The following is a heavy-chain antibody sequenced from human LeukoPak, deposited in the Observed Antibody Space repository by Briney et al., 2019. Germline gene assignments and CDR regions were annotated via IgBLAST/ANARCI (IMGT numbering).Heavy chain of an antibody. CDR3: ASPRGGYGSGSYYFYYGMDV. Sequence: PGGSLRLSCAASGFTFSSYAMHWVRQAPGKGLEWVAVISYDGSNKYYADSVNGRFTISRDNSKNTLYLQMNSLRAEDTAVYYCASPRGGYGSGSYYFYYGMDVWGKGTTVTVSS. J-gene: IGHJ6*04. CDR2: ISYDGSNK. D-gene: IGHD3-10*01. V-gene: IGHV3-30*04. CDR1: GFTFSSYA.